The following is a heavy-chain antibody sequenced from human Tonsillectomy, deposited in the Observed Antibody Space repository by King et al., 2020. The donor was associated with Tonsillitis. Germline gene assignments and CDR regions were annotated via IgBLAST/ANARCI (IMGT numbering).Heavy chain of an antibody. CDR3: AKGGDCSSASCYKGGMDV. CDR1: GFTFSSYD. D-gene: IGHD2-2*02. J-gene: IGHJ6*02. V-gene: IGHV3-23*04. Sequence: QLVQSGGGLVQPGGSLRLSCAASGFTFSSYDMSWVRQAPGKGLEWVSAISGSGGSTYYADSVKGRFTISRDNSKNTLYVQMNSLRAEDTAVYFCAKGGDCSSASCYKGGMDVWGQGTTVTVSS. CDR2: ISGSGGST.